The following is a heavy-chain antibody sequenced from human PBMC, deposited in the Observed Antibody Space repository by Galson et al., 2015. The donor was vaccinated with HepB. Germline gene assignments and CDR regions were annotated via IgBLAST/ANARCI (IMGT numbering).Heavy chain of an antibody. J-gene: IGHJ4*02. D-gene: IGHD2-8*02. CDR2: IRSNGGST. CDR1: GFTFSNYA. CDR3: VKASLSYLYSTAAY. Sequence: SLRLSCAASGFTFSNYAMHWVRQAPGKGLEYVSAIRSNGGSTYYTDSVKGRFTISRDNSKNTLYLQMSSLRAEDTAVYYCVKASLSYLYSTAAYWGQGTPVTVSS. V-gene: IGHV3-64D*06.